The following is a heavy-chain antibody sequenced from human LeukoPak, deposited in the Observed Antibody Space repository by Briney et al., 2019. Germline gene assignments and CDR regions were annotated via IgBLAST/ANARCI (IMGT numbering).Heavy chain of an antibody. Sequence: ASVKVSCKASGDTFSIYAISWVRQAPGQGLEWMGGIIPIFGTANFAQKFQGRVTITADESTSTAYMELSSLRSEDTAVYYCARDLGVSGDTAMVGNYYYVMDVWGQGTTVTVSS. J-gene: IGHJ6*02. CDR2: IIPIFGTA. V-gene: IGHV1-69*13. D-gene: IGHD5-18*01. CDR3: ARDLGVSGDTAMVGNYYYVMDV. CDR1: GDTFSIYA.